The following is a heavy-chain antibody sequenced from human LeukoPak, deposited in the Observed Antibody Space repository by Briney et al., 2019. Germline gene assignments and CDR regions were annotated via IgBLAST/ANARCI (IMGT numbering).Heavy chain of an antibody. D-gene: IGHD2-2*03. J-gene: IGHJ3*02. CDR3: ARVDDLDAFDM. V-gene: IGHV3-23*01. CDR2: SSGPSGRT. CDR1: GFTFSSYA. Sequence: GGSLRLSCAASGFTFSSYAMNWVRQAPGKGLEWVAGSSGPSGRTYYADSVKGRFTISRDNSKNTLYLQMNSLRAEDTAVYYCARVDDLDAFDMWGQGTMVTVSS.